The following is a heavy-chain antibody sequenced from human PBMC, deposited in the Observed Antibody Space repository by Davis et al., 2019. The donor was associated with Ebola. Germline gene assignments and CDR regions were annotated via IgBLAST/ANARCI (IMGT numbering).Heavy chain of an antibody. D-gene: IGHD2-2*01. V-gene: IGHV3-7*03. CDR3: AKDRVRCSSTSCYGYFDY. CDR1: VGSFSDYY. J-gene: IGHJ4*02. Sequence: PSETLSLTCAVYVGSFSDYYWSWIRQAPGKGLEWVANIKQDGSEKYYEDSVKGRFTISRDNAKNSLYLQMNSLRAEDTAVYYCAKDRVRCSSTSCYGYFDYWGQGTLVTVSS. CDR2: IKQDGSEK.